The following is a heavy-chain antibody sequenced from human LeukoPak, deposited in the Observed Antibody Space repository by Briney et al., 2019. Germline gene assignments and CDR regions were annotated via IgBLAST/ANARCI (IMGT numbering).Heavy chain of an antibody. V-gene: IGHV1-18*01. D-gene: IGHD1-1*01. J-gene: IGHJ4*02. CDR1: GYTFTNYG. CDR2: ISASNGDT. CDR3: ARESRVERDDF. Sequence: ASVKVSCKASGYTFTNYGITWVRQAPGQGLEWMGWISASNGDTHYSEKFQDRITVTTDTSTSTAYMELRSLVSDDTAVYYCARESRVERDDFWGQGTLITVSS.